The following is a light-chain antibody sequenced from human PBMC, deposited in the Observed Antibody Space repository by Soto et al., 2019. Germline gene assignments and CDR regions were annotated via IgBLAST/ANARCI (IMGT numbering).Light chain of an antibody. J-gene: IGLJ2*01. V-gene: IGLV4-69*01. CDR2: LNSDGSH. CDR1: SGHSNYA. CDR3: QTWGSGIVV. Sequence: QPALTQSPSASASLGASVKLTCTLSSGHSNYAIAWHQQQSEKGPRYLMKLNSDGSHSKGDGIPDRFSGSSSGAERYLTISTLHSEDEADYYCQTWGSGIVVFGGGTKLTVL.